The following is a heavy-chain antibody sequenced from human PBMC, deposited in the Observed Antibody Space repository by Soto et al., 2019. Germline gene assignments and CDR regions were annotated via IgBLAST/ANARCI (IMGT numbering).Heavy chain of an antibody. J-gene: IGHJ4*02. V-gene: IGHV3-43*01. CDR3: AKDRNNYGDERLGELDY. CDR1: GFTFDDYT. D-gene: IGHD4-17*01. CDR2: ISWDGGST. Sequence: GGSLRLSCAASGFTFDDYTMHWVRQAPGKGLEWVSLISWDGGSTYYADSVKGRFTISRDNSKNSLYLQMNRLRTEDTALYYCAKDRNNYGDERLGELDYWGQGTLVTVSS.